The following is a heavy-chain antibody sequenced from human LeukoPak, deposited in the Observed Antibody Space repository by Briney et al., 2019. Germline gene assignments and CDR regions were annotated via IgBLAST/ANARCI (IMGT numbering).Heavy chain of an antibody. J-gene: IGHJ4*02. CDR2: ISGRTGGT. CDR3: AKCGNSGCHLIDY. Sequence: PGGSLRLSCAASGFTFNTNAMSWVRQAPGKGLEWVSAISGRTGGTYYADSVKGRFTISRDNSKSTLYLQMESLRAEHTAVYYCAKCGNSGCHLIDYWGQGTLVTVSS. V-gene: IGHV3-23*01. CDR1: GFTFNTNA. D-gene: IGHD5-12*01.